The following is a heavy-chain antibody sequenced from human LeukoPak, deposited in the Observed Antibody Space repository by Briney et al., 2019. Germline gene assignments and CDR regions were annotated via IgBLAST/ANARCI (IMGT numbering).Heavy chain of an antibody. CDR1: GGSISSGSYY. V-gene: IGHV4-61*02. D-gene: IGHD6-6*01. CDR3: ARDVAARPPGPDAFDI. Sequence: SQTLSLTCTVSGGSISSGSYYWSWIRQPAGKGLEWIGRIYTSGSTNYNPSLKSRVTISVDTSKNQFSLKLSSVTAADTAVYYCARDVAARPPGPDAFDIWGQGTMVTVSS. CDR2: IYTSGST. J-gene: IGHJ3*02.